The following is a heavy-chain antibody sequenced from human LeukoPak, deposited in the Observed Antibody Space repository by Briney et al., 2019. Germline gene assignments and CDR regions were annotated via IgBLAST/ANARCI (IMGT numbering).Heavy chain of an antibody. CDR3: AREGDGSNSGFAY. Sequence: GGSLRLSCAVSGFRFSCYNMNWVRQAPGKGLEWIAYISSTTVIYYADSVEGRFTVSRDNAHDSLYLQMSSLTLDDTAVYFCAREGDGSNSGFAYWGQGTLVTVSS. D-gene: IGHD4-11*01. CDR2: ISSTTVI. CDR1: GFRFSCYN. V-gene: IGHV3-48*04. J-gene: IGHJ4*02.